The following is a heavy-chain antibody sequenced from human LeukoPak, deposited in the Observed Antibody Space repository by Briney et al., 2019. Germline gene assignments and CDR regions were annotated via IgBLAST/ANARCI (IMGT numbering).Heavy chain of an antibody. CDR1: GFSFSDYF. Sequence: GGSLRLSCAASGFSFSDYFISWIRQAPGKGLEWVSSIGSSGSIIYYADSVKGRFSISRDNAKNSVYLQMNSLRAEDKAVYYCARWGIYGDSRNWYFDIWGRGTLVTVS. V-gene: IGHV3-11*01. CDR2: IGSSGSII. CDR3: ARWGIYGDSRNWYFDI. D-gene: IGHD4-17*01. J-gene: IGHJ2*01.